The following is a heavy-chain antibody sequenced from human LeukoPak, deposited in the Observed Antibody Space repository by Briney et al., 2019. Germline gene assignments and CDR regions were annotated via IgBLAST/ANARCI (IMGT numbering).Heavy chain of an antibody. J-gene: IGHJ4*02. CDR2: VSAYNGVT. V-gene: IGHV1-18*01. CDR1: GYTFTGYA. Sequence: ASVKVSCKAFGYTFTGYAIGWVRQAPGQGLEWMGWVSAYNGVTNYEQKFQGRVTMTTDTPTSTAYMELRSLTSDDTAVYYCARVDLAWDSSSYFRAASDYWGQGTLVIVSS. CDR3: ARVDLAWDSSSYFRAASDY. D-gene: IGHD3-22*01.